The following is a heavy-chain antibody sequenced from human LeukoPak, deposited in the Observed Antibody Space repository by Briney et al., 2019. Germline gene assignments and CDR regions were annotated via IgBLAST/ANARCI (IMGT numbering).Heavy chain of an antibody. CDR3: AKDTPDGYNH. V-gene: IGHV3-9*01. Sequence: GRSLRLSCAASGFTFDDYAMHWVRQAPGKGLEWVSGISWNSGSIGYADSVKGRFTISRDNAKNSLYLQMNSLRAEDTASYYCAKDTPDGYNHWGQGTLVTVSS. CDR2: ISWNSGSI. D-gene: IGHD5-24*01. CDR1: GFTFDDYA. J-gene: IGHJ5*02.